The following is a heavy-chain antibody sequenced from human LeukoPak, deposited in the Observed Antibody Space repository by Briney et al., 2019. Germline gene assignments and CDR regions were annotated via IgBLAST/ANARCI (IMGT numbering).Heavy chain of an antibody. J-gene: IGHJ4*02. CDR2: MNPNSGNT. CDR3: ARARPDTAMAVDY. D-gene: IGHD5-18*01. Sequence: ASVKVSCKASGYTFTSYDINWVRQATGQGLEWMGWMNPNSGNTGYAQKFQGRVTMTRNTSISTAYMELSSLRSEDTAVYYCARARPDTAMAVDYWGQGTLVTVSS. CDR1: GYTFTSYD. V-gene: IGHV1-8*01.